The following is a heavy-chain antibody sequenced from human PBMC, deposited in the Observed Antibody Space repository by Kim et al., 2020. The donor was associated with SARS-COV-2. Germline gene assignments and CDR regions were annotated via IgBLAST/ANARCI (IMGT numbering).Heavy chain of an antibody. CDR1: GGSFSGYY. Sequence: SETLSLTCAVYGGSFSGYYWSWIRQPPGKGLEWIGEINHSGSTNYIPSLKSRVTISVDTSKNQFSLKLSSVTAADTAVYYCARLVKAVAVDYWGQGTLVT. V-gene: IGHV4-34*01. CDR3: ARLVKAVAVDY. CDR2: INHSGST. D-gene: IGHD6-19*01. J-gene: IGHJ4*02.